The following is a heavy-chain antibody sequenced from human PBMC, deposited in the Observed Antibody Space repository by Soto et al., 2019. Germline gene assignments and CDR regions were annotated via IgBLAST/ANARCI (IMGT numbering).Heavy chain of an antibody. Sequence: ASVKVSCKASGYTFTSYGISWVRQAPGQGLEWMGWISAYNGNTNYAQKLQGRVTMTTDTSTSTAYMELRSLRSDDTAVYYCATYYGSGSYFPDHYYYGMDVWGQGTTVTVSS. CDR2: ISAYNGNT. CDR3: ATYYGSGSYFPDHYYYGMDV. CDR1: GYTFTSYG. V-gene: IGHV1-18*01. J-gene: IGHJ6*02. D-gene: IGHD3-10*01.